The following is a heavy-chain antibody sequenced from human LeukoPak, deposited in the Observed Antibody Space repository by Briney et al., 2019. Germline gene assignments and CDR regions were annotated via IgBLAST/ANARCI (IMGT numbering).Heavy chain of an antibody. Sequence: GGSLRLSCAASGFTFSSYSMNWVRQAPGKGPEWVSSISSSSSYIYYADSVKGRFTISRDNAKNSLYLQMNSLRAEDTAVYYCARDLDTAMVTPDYWGQGTLVTVSS. CDR2: ISSSSSYI. D-gene: IGHD5-18*01. J-gene: IGHJ4*02. V-gene: IGHV3-21*01. CDR1: GFTFSSYS. CDR3: ARDLDTAMVTPDY.